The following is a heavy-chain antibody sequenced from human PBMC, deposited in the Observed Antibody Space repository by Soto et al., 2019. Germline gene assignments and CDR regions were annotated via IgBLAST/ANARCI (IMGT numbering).Heavy chain of an antibody. J-gene: IGHJ5*02. CDR2: IYYSGST. Sequence: QVQLQESGPGLVKPSQTLPLTCTVSGGSISSGGYYWSWIRQHPGKGLEWIGYIYYSGSTYYNPSLKSRVTISVDTSKNQFSLKLSSVTAADTAVYYCARETPPHDYGGQEAGNWFDPWGQGTLVTVSS. V-gene: IGHV4-31*03. CDR3: ARETPPHDYGGQEAGNWFDP. D-gene: IGHD4-17*01. CDR1: GGSISSGGYY.